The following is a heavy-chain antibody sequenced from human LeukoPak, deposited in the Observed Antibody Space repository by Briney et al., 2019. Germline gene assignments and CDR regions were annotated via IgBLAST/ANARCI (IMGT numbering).Heavy chain of an antibody. V-gene: IGHV4-61*08. CDR3: ARLAKMSAINTYYFDY. CDR2: IYYSGSN. CDR1: GDSISRGGYY. D-gene: IGHD5-24*01. J-gene: IGHJ4*02. Sequence: SETLSLTCTVSGDSISRGGYYWSWVRQHRGRGLGWNVFIYYSGSNNYNPSLKRRVTISVETSKHQFSLKLTSVTAADTAVYYCARLAKMSAINTYYFDYWGQGTLVTVSS.